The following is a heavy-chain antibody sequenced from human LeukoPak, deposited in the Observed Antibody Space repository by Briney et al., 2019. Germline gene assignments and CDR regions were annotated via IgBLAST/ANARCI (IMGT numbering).Heavy chain of an antibody. CDR2: ISGSGGST. V-gene: IGHV3-23*01. Sequence: GGSLRLSCAASAFTFRSYAMSWVRQAGGKGLEWVSAISGSGGSTYYADSVKGRFTISRDNSKNTLYLQMNSLRAEDTAVYYCAKNSRDGYNSHYSDYWGQGTLVTVSS. CDR3: AKNSRDGYNSHYSDY. D-gene: IGHD5-24*01. CDR1: AFTFRSYA. J-gene: IGHJ4*02.